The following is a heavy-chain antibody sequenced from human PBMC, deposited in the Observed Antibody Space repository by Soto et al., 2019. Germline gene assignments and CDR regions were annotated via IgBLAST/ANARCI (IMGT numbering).Heavy chain of an antibody. J-gene: IGHJ4*02. D-gene: IGHD5-12*01. V-gene: IGHV3-33*01. CDR2: IWYDGSNK. CDR3: ARDLLNIGKFDY. CDR1: GFTFSSYG. Sequence: QVQLVESGGGVVQPGRSLRLSCAASGFTFSSYGMHWVRQAPGKGLEWVAVIWYDGSNKYYADSVKGRFTISRDNSKNTLYLQMNSLRAEDTAVYYCARDLLNIGKFDYWGQGTLVTVSS.